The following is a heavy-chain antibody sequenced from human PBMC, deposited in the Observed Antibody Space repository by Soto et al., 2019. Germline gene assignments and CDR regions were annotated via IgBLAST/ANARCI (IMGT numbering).Heavy chain of an antibody. V-gene: IGHV4-30-2*01. D-gene: IGHD3-22*01. CDR2: IYHSGST. J-gene: IGHJ4*02. CDR3: ARTLRFGYDSSGYLFDY. CDR1: GGSISSGGYS. Sequence: TLSLTCAVSGGSISSGGYSWSWIRQPPGKGLEWIGYIYHSGSTYYNPSLKSRVTISVDRSKNQFSLKLSSVTAADTAVYYCARTLRFGYDSSGYLFDYWGQGTLVTVSS.